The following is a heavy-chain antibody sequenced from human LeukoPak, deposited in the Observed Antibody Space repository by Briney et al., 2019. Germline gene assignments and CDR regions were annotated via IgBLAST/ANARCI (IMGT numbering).Heavy chain of an antibody. J-gene: IGHJ4*02. V-gene: IGHV3-30*18. CDR1: GFTFNSYG. CDR2: ILYDENIK. CDR3: AKDERNWNYNLASQTYD. Sequence: GGSLRLSCAASGFTFNSYGMHWVRQALGKGLEWVAVILYDENIKYYADSVKGRFTISRDNSKNTLYLQMSSLRAEDTAVYYCAKDERNWNYNLASQTYDWGQGTLVTVSS. D-gene: IGHD1-7*01.